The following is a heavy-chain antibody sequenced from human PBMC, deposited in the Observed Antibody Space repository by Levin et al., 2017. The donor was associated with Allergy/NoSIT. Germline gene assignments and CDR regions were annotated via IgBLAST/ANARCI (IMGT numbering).Heavy chain of an antibody. Sequence: TGESLKISCKGSGYSFTSYWIGWVRQMPGKGLEWMGIIYPGDSDTRYSPSFQGQVTISADKSISTAYLQWSSLKASDTAMYYCARHVFRSSSTRTANYYYGMDGWGQGTTVTVSS. CDR2: IYPGDSDT. V-gene: IGHV5-51*01. J-gene: IGHJ6*02. D-gene: IGHD6-13*01. CDR3: ARHVFRSSSTRTANYYYGMDG. CDR1: GYSFTSYW.